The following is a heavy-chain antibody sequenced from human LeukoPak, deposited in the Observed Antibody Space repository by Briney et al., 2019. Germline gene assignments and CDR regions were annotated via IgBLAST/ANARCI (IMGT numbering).Heavy chain of an antibody. CDR2: ITSSSSYM. Sequence: GGSLRLSCAASGFTFSSYSMNWVRQAPGKGLEWVSSITSSSSYMYYADSVKGRFTISRDNSKNTLYLQMNSLRAEDTAVYYCARDRDYYGMDVWGQGTTVTVSS. V-gene: IGHV3-21*04. CDR3: ARDRDYYGMDV. D-gene: IGHD3-10*01. CDR1: GFTFSSYS. J-gene: IGHJ6*02.